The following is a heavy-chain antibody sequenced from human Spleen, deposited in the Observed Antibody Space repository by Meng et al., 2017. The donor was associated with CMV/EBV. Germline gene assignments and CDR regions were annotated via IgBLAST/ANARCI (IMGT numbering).Heavy chain of an antibody. D-gene: IGHD4-23*01. CDR3: AKDPVTTVVTPLGWYFDF. V-gene: IGHV3-23*01. Sequence: GESLKISCAASGFTFSSYAMSWVRQAPGKGLEWVSAISGSGGSTYYADSVKGRFTISRDNSKNTLYLQMNSLRAEDTAVYYCAKDPVTTVVTPLGWYFDFWGRGTLVTVSS. J-gene: IGHJ2*01. CDR2: ISGSGGST. CDR1: GFTFSSYA.